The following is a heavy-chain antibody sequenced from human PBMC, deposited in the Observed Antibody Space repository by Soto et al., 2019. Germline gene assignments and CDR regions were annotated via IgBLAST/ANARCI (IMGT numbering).Heavy chain of an antibody. D-gene: IGHD3-10*01. Sequence: SETLSLTCTVSGGSISSGTYSWGWIRQPPGKGLEWIGYIYYSGSTNYNPSLKSRVTISVDTSKNQFSLKLSSVTAADTAVYYCARDRGYYDYDGMDVWGQGTTVTVSS. CDR1: GGSISSGTYS. J-gene: IGHJ6*02. V-gene: IGHV4-61*01. CDR2: IYYSGST. CDR3: ARDRGYYDYDGMDV.